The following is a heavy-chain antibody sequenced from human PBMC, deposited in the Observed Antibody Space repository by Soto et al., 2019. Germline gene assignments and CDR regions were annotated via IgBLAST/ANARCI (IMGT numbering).Heavy chain of an antibody. CDR1: GFTFSSYS. J-gene: IGHJ4*02. CDR3: TRLMGTSFDL. CDR2: ISSSSSYI. V-gene: IGHV3-21*04. Sequence: EVQLVESGGGLVKPGGSLRLSCAASGFTFSSYSMNWVRQAPGKGLEWVSSISSSSSYIYYADSVKGRFTISRDNAKNSLYLQMSSLKTDDTAVYFCTRLMGTSFDLWGQGTLVTVSS. D-gene: IGHD2-8*01.